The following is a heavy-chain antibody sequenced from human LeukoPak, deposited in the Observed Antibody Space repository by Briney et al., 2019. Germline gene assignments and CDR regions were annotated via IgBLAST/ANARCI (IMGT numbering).Heavy chain of an antibody. CDR3: VKDLRSDFMGVLSRYLSY. V-gene: IGHV3-64D*09. CDR1: GFTLSSFA. Sequence: GGSLRLSCSASGFTLSSFAMHWVRQAPGKGLEYVAAISRNGGSTYYADSVKGRFTISRDNSKNTLYLQMSSLRAEDTAVYLCVKDLRSDFMGVLSRYLSYWGQGTLVTVSS. D-gene: IGHD2/OR15-2a*01. J-gene: IGHJ4*02. CDR2: ISRNGGST.